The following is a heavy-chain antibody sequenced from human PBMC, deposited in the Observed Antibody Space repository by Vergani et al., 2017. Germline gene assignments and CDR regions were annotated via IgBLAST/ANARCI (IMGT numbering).Heavy chain of an antibody. CDR1: GFTFSSYS. D-gene: IGHD4-17*01. CDR3: AREPGTHDYGDYNVYYYYYYGMDV. J-gene: IGHJ6*02. CDR2: IRSSSSYI. Sequence: EVQLVESGGGLVKPGGSLRLSCAASGFTFSSYSMNWVRQAPGKGLEWVSSIRSSSSYIYYADSVKGRFTISRDNAKNSLYLQRNSLRAEDTAVSYCAREPGTHDYGDYNVYYYYYYGMDVWGQGTTVTVSS. V-gene: IGHV3-21*01.